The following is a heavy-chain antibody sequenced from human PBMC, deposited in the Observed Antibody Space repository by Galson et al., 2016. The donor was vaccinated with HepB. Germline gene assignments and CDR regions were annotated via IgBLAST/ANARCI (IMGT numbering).Heavy chain of an antibody. CDR3: AICGIAANYGMDV. D-gene: IGHD6-13*01. Sequence: SVKVSCKASGYTFTSYAMHWVRQAPGQRLEWMGWINVGNGNTKCSQKFQGRVTLTRDTFASTAYVELSSLRSEDTAVYYCAICGIAANYGMDVWGQGTTVTVSS. CDR1: GYTFTSYA. CDR2: INVGNGNT. V-gene: IGHV1-3*01. J-gene: IGHJ6*02.